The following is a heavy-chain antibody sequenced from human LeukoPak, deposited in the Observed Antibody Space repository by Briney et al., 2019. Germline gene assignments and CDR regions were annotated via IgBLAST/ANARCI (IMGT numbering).Heavy chain of an antibody. CDR2: IYPGDSDN. Sequence: GESLKTSCKGSGYSFTSYWIGWVRQMPGKGLEWMGIIYPGDSDNRYRPSFQGQVTIPDNKSISTAYLQWSSLKVSDTAMYYCARREASREYQLVFHFDYWGQGTLVSVCS. J-gene: IGHJ4*02. CDR3: ARREASREYQLVFHFDY. V-gene: IGHV5-51*01. CDR1: GYSFTSYW. D-gene: IGHD2-2*01.